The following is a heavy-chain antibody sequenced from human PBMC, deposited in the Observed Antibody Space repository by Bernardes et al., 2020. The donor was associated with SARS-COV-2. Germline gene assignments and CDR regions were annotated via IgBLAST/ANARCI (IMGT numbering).Heavy chain of an antibody. V-gene: IGHV4-34*01. J-gene: IGHJ4*02. CDR1: GGSFSGYY. D-gene: IGHD3-3*01. CDR2: INHSGSN. CDR3: AARGVKLRFLEWWKAGFDY. Sequence: ETLSLTCVVYGGSFSGYYWSWIRQPPGKGLEWIGEINHSGSNNYNPSLKSRVTISVDTSKNQFSLKLSSVTAADTAVYYCAARGVKLRFLEWWKAGFDYWGQGTLVTVSS.